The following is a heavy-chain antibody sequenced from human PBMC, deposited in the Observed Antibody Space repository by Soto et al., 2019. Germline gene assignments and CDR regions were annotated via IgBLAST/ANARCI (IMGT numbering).Heavy chain of an antibody. Sequence: GGSLRLSCAASGFTFSSYAMSWVRQAPGKGLEWVSAISGSGGSTYYADSVKGRFTISRDNSKNTLYLQMNSLRAEDTAVYYCAKLQRALGSSWYRGYFDYWGQGTLVTVSS. CDR2: ISGSGGST. CDR1: GFTFSSYA. D-gene: IGHD6-13*01. V-gene: IGHV3-23*01. CDR3: AKLQRALGSSWYRGYFDY. J-gene: IGHJ4*02.